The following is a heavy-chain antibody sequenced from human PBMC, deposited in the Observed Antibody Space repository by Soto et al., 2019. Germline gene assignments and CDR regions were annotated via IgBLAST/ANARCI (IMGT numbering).Heavy chain of an antibody. CDR2: INPILSMS. J-gene: IGHJ4*02. CDR1: GVTFTFYS. CDR3: ARSYGSGYRAFDY. V-gene: IGHV1-69*02. Sequence: QVQLVQSGAEVKKPGSSVRVSCKASGVTFTFYSINWVRQAPGLGLEWMGRINPILSMSNYAQRFQGRVTMTADKSTSTAYMELSSLRSEDTAMYYCARSYGSGYRAFDYWGQGALVTVSS. D-gene: IGHD3-10*01.